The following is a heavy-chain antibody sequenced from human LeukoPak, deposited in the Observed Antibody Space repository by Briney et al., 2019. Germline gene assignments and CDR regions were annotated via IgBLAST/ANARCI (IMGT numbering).Heavy chain of an antibody. CDR1: GYTFAGYY. CDR3: AREGRERFLEWSRHSYYYYMDV. V-gene: IGHV1-2*02. D-gene: IGHD3-3*01. J-gene: IGHJ6*03. CDR2: INPNSGGT. Sequence: GASVKVSCKASGYTFAGYYMHWVRQAPGQGLEWMGWINPNSGGTNYAQKFQGRVTMTRDTSISTAYMELSSLRSEDTAVYYCAREGRERFLEWSRHSYYYYMDVWGKGTTVTVSS.